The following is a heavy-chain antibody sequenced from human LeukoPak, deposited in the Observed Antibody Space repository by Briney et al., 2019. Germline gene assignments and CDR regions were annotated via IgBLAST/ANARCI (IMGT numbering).Heavy chain of an antibody. D-gene: IGHD1-14*01. CDR1: GDSISSHY. Sequence: SSETLSLTCTVSGDSISSHYWSWVRQPPGKGREGIGYIYNSGSTDYNPSLKRRVNISVDTCKKQISLKQSSVTAADTAVYYCARHDDHIRAFDIWGRGTMVTVSS. J-gene: IGHJ3*02. CDR3: ARHDDHIRAFDI. CDR2: IYNSGST. V-gene: IGHV4-59*08.